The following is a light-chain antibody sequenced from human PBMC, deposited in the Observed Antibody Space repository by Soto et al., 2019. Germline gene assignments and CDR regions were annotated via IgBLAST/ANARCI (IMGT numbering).Light chain of an antibody. V-gene: IGKV1-5*01. Sequence: IQMTQSPSTLPASVGDRVTITCRASQSISNWLAWYQQKPGTAPKVLIYHASNLQSGVPSRFSGSGSGTDFTLTISSLQPEDFATYYCLHDYNYPLTFGGGTKVDIK. CDR1: QSISNW. CDR2: HAS. J-gene: IGKJ4*01. CDR3: LHDYNYPLT.